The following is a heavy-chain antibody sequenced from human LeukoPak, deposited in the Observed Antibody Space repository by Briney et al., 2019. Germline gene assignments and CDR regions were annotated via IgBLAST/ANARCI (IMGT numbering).Heavy chain of an antibody. Sequence: GGSLRLSCAVSGFTFTSYAMSWVRQAPGKGLEWVSAISGSGGSTYYADSVKGRFTISRDNSKNTLYLQMNSLRAEDTAVYYCAKDRGVSSSWYGGDWGQGTLVTVSS. J-gene: IGHJ4*02. CDR1: GFTFTSYA. V-gene: IGHV3-23*01. D-gene: IGHD6-13*01. CDR2: ISGSGGST. CDR3: AKDRGVSSSWYGGD.